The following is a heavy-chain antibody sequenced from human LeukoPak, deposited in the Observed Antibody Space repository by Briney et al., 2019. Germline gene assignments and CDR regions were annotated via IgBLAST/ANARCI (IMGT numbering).Heavy chain of an antibody. CDR1: GGSISSGSYY. J-gene: IGHJ5*02. CDR2: IYASGST. V-gene: IGHV4-61*02. D-gene: IGHD3-10*01. Sequence: PSETLSLTCTVSGGSISSGSYYWSWIRQPAGKGLEWIVRIYASGSTNYNPSLKSRVTISVDMSKNQFSLKLSSVTAADTAVYYCARLAMVRGATLADPWGQGTLVTVSS. CDR3: ARLAMVRGATLADP.